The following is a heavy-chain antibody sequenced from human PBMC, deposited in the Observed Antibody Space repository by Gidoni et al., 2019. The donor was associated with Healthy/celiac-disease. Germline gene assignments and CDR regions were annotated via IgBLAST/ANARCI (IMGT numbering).Heavy chain of an antibody. CDR2: ISWNSGSI. CDR1: GFPFDDYA. V-gene: IGHV3-9*01. Sequence: EVQLVESGGGLVQPGRSLRLSCAASGFPFDDYAMHWVRQAPGKGLEWVSGISWNSGSIGYADSVKGRFTISRDNAKNSLYLQMNSLRAEDTALYYCAKDIAAAGTDYYGMDVWGQGTTVTVSS. J-gene: IGHJ6*02. CDR3: AKDIAAAGTDYYGMDV. D-gene: IGHD6-13*01.